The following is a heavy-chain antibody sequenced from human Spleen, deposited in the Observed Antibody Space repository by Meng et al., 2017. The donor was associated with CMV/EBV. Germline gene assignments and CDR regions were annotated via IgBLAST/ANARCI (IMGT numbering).Heavy chain of an antibody. Sequence: GGSLRLSCAASGFNFSSYSMNWVRQSPGKGLEWVSFISGRSTNIYYADSLKGRFTISRDNAKKSLFLQMNSLRAEDTAVYYCARDLPPLTMVRGVIISPLSGMDVWGQGTTVTVSS. CDR3: ARDLPPLTMVRGVIISPLSGMDV. CDR1: GFNFSSYS. J-gene: IGHJ6*02. CDR2: ISGRSTNI. D-gene: IGHD3-10*01. V-gene: IGHV3-21*01.